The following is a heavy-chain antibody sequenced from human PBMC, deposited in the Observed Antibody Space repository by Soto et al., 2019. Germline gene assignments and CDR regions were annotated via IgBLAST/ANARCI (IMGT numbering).Heavy chain of an antibody. Sequence: PAGSLRLSCAASECIVSNNYMSWVRQAPGKGLEWVSLIYSGGGTNYADAVKGRFTISRDNSRNTLYLQMDSLRADDSPVYYCATLSVGGSGTNYHSFDYWGQGTLVTVSS. D-gene: IGHD3-10*01. CDR1: ECIVSNNY. CDR3: ATLSVGGSGTNYHSFDY. CDR2: IYSGGGT. V-gene: IGHV3-53*01. J-gene: IGHJ4*02.